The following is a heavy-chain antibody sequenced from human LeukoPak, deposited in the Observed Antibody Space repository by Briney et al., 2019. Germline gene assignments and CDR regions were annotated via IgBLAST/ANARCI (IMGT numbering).Heavy chain of an antibody. J-gene: IGHJ6*02. CDR3: ASVDTVTKTPDYYYYGMDV. Sequence: ASVKVSCEASGYTFTSYAMHWVRQAPGQRLEWMGWINAGNGNTKYSQKFQGRVTITRDTSASTAYMELSSLRSEDTAVYYCASVDTVTKTPDYYYYGMDVWGQGTTVTVSS. D-gene: IGHD4-17*01. CDR2: INAGNGNT. CDR1: GYTFTSYA. V-gene: IGHV1-3*01.